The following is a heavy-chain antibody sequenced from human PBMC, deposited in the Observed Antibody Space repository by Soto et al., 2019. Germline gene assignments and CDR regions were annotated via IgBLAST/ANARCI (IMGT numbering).Heavy chain of an antibody. CDR2: IIPILGVA. J-gene: IGHJ5*02. CDR3: AREIVGVRAALNWFDL. Sequence: SVKVSCKASGGTFSSYTISWVRQAPGQGLEWMGRIIPILGVANYAQKFQGRVTITADKSTSTAYMELSSLRSEDTAVYYCAREIVGVRAALNWFDLWGQGTLVTVSS. CDR1: GGTFSSYT. D-gene: IGHD2-2*01. V-gene: IGHV1-69*04.